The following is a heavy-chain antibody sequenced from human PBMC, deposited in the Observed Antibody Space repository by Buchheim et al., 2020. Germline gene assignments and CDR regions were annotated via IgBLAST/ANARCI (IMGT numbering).Heavy chain of an antibody. CDR3: ARHGPYCTNGVCYTTSWDY. CDR2: IYYSGST. Sequence: QVQLQESGPGLVKPSETLSLTCTVSGGSISSYYWSWIRQPPGQGLEWIGYIYYSGSTNYNPSLKSRVTISVDTSKNQFSLKLSSVTAADTAVYYCARHGPYCTNGVCYTTSWDYWGQGTL. V-gene: IGHV4-59*08. CDR1: GGSISSYY. D-gene: IGHD2-8*01. J-gene: IGHJ4*02.